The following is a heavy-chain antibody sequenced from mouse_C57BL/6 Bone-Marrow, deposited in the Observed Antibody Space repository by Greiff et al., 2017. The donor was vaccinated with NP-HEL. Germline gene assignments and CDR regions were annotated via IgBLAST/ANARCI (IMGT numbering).Heavy chain of an antibody. V-gene: IGHV1-80*01. D-gene: IGHD2-4*01. CDR3: ARQITYYAMDG. Sequence: QVQLQQSGAELVKPGASVKISCKASGYAFSSYWMNWVKQRPGKGLEWIGQIYPGDGDTNSNGKFKDKATLTANKSSSTAYMQLSSLTAEDSAVYFCARQITYYAMDGWGPTTSVTAST. J-gene: IGHJ4*01. CDR1: GYAFSSYW. CDR2: IYPGDGDT.